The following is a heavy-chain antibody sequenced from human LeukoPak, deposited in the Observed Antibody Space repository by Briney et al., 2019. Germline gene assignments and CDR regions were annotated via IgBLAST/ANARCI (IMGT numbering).Heavy chain of an antibody. CDR3: ARGVAAGLDAFDI. D-gene: IGHD6-13*01. J-gene: IGHJ3*02. V-gene: IGHV1-2*04. Sequence: GASVKVSCKASGYTFTGYYMHWMRQAPGQGLEWMGWINPNSGGTNYAQKFQGWVTMTRDTSISTAYMELSRLRSDDTAVYYCARGVAAGLDAFDIWGQGAMVTVSS. CDR1: GYTFTGYY. CDR2: INPNSGGT.